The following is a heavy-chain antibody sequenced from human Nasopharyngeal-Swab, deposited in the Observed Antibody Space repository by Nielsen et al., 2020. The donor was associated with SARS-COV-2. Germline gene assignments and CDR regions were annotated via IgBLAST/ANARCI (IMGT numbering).Heavy chain of an antibody. CDR2: IYKSGDT. CDR3: ARDRWGRLPTH. D-gene: IGHD3-16*01. Sequence: SETLSLTCTVSGGSITNGNHQWSWIRQPAGKGLEWLGHIYKSGDTKYNASLESRVTISVDTSKNQFSLKRTSVTAADTAVFYCARDRWGRLPTHWGQGILVTVSS. CDR1: GGSITNGNHQ. J-gene: IGHJ4*02. V-gene: IGHV4-61*09.